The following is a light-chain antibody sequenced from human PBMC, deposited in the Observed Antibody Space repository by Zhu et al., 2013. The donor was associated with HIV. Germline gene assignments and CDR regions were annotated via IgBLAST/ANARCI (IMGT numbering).Light chain of an antibody. CDR3: QQLNSYPIFA. CDR2: DAS. Sequence: IQMTQSPSTLSASLGDRVTITCRASQSISTWLAWYRQKPGKVPELLIYDASRLASGVPSRFSGSGSGTEFTLTISSLQPEDAATYYCQQLNSYPIFAFGPGTKVNIK. V-gene: IGKV1-5*01. CDR1: QSISTW. J-gene: IGKJ3*01.